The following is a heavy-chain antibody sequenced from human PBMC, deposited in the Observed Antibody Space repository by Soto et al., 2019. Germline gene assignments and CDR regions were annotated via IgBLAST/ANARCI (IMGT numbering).Heavy chain of an antibody. J-gene: IGHJ6*02. D-gene: IGHD1-1*01. V-gene: IGHV1-2*02. CDR3: ARVIRYPPNYYYFGMDV. CDR2: INPNSGGT. Sequence: ASVKVSCKASGYTFTGYYMHWVRQAPGQGLEWMGWINPNSGGTNYAQKFQGRVTITADESTSTAYMELSSRRSEDTGVYYCARVIRYPPNYYYFGMDVWGQGTTVTVSS. CDR1: GYTFTGYY.